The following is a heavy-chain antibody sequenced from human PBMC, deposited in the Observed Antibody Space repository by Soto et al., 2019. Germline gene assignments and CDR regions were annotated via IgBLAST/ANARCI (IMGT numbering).Heavy chain of an antibody. V-gene: IGHV4-31*03. CDR3: ARLSSSGWPIDS. CDR1: GGSISSGGYY. J-gene: IGHJ4*02. CDR2: TYYSENT. D-gene: IGHD6-19*01. Sequence: PSETLSLTCTVSGGSISSGGYYWNWIRQHPGKGLEWIGYTYYSENTYYNPSLNIRITISADTSKNQFSLKLSSVTAADTAVYYCARLSSSGWPIDSWGQGTLVTVSS.